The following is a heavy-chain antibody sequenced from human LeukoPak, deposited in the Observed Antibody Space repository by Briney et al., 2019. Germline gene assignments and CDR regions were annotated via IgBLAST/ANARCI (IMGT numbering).Heavy chain of an antibody. CDR1: GFTFSSYA. J-gene: IGHJ4*02. CDR3: AKAGRPPWYYDILTGYLPPDY. CDR2: ISGSGGST. D-gene: IGHD3-9*01. V-gene: IGHV3-23*01. Sequence: GGSLRLSCAASGFTFSSYAMSWVRQAPGKGLEWVSAISGSGGSTYYADSVKGRFTISRDNSKNTLYLQMNSLRAEDTAVYYCAKAGRPPWYYDILTGYLPPDYWGQGTLVTVSS.